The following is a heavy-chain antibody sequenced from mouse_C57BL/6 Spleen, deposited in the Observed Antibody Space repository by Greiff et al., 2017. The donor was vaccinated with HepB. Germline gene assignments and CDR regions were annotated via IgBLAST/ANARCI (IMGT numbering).Heavy chain of an antibody. Sequence: VQVVESGPELVKPGASVKISCKASGYAFSSSWMNWVKQRPGKGLEWIGRIYPGDGDTNYNGKFKGKATLTADKSSSTAYMQLSSLTSEDSAVYFCARGGDSSGSDYWGQGTTLTVSS. J-gene: IGHJ2*01. CDR1: GYAFSSSW. CDR2: IYPGDGDT. D-gene: IGHD3-2*02. CDR3: ARGGDSSGSDY. V-gene: IGHV1-82*01.